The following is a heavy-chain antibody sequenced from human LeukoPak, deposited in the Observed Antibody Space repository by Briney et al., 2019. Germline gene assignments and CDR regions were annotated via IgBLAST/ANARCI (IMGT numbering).Heavy chain of an antibody. J-gene: IGHJ4*02. D-gene: IGHD6-19*01. V-gene: IGHV1-69*13. CDR1: GGTFSSYA. CDR2: IIPIFGTA. CDR3: ARDPYRIAVAGTEGSY. Sequence: ASVKVSCKASGGTFSSYAISWVRQAPGQGLEWMGGIIPIFGTANYAQKFQGRVTITADESTSTAYMELSSLRSEDTAVYYCARDPYRIAVAGTEGSYWGQGTLVTVSS.